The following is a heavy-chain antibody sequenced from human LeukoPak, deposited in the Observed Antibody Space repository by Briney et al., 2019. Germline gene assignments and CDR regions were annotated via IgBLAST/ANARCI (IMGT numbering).Heavy chain of an antibody. CDR1: RFIFSSYS. CDR3: ARSGFGELCIDY. V-gene: IGHV3-21*01. D-gene: IGHD3-10*01. Sequence: GGSLRLSCAASRFIFSSYSMNWVRQAPGKGLEWVASISTSSSYIYYADSLKGRFTISRDNVKKSLYLQMNSLRAEDTAVYYCARSGFGELCIDYWGQGTLVTVSS. J-gene: IGHJ4*02. CDR2: ISTSSSYI.